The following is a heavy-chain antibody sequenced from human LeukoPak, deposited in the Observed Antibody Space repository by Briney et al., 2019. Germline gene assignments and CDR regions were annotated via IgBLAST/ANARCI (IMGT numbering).Heavy chain of an antibody. D-gene: IGHD6-6*01. Sequence: GRSLRLSCAASGFTFSSYGMHWVRQAPGKGLEWVAFIRYDGSNKYYADSVKGRFTVSRDNAKNSLYLQMNSLRAEDTAVYYCAREYSSSSYAFDIWGQGTMVTVSS. CDR1: GFTFSSYG. J-gene: IGHJ3*02. CDR2: IRYDGSNK. V-gene: IGHV3-33*08. CDR3: AREYSSSSYAFDI.